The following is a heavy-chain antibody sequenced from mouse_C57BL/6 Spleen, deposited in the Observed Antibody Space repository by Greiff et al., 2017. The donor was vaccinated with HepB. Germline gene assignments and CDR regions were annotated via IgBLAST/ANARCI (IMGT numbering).Heavy chain of an antibody. CDR3: ARSRHYYGSSYDWYFDV. CDR1: GYAFSSYW. Sequence: QVQLKESGAELVKPGASVKISCKASGYAFSSYWMNWVKQRPGKGLEWIGQIYPGDGDTNYNGKFKGKATLTADKSSSTAYMQLSSLTSEDSAVYFCARSRHYYGSSYDWYFDVWGTGTTVTVSS. V-gene: IGHV1-80*01. D-gene: IGHD1-1*01. J-gene: IGHJ1*03. CDR2: IYPGDGDT.